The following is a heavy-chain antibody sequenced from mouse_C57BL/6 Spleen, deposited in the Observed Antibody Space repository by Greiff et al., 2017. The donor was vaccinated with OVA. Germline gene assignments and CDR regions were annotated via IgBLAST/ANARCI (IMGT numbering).Heavy chain of an antibody. J-gene: IGHJ1*03. D-gene: IGHD3-1*01. CDR2: IDPSDSYT. CDR3: ARSGYDWYFDV. CDR1: GYTFTSYW. Sequence: QVQLQQPGAELVKPGASVKLSCKASGYTFTSYWMQWVKQRPGQGLEWIGEIDPSDSYTNSNQKFKGKATLTVDTSSSTAYMQLSSLTSEDSAVYYCARSGYDWYFDVWGTGTTVTVSS. V-gene: IGHV1-50*01.